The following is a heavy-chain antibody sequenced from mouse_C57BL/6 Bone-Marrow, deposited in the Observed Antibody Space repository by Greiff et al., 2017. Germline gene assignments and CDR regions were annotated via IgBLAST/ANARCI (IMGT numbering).Heavy chain of an antibody. D-gene: IGHD3-2*02. V-gene: IGHV1-81*01. CDR3: AREGYSSGYC. CDR1: GYTFTSYG. J-gene: IGHJ2*01. CDR2: IYPRSGNT. Sequence: LVRPGASVKLSCKASGYTFTSYGISWVKQRTGQGLEWIGEIYPRSGNTYYNEKFKGKATLAADKSSSTAYMELRSLTSEDSAVYFCAREGYSSGYCWGQGTTLTVSS.